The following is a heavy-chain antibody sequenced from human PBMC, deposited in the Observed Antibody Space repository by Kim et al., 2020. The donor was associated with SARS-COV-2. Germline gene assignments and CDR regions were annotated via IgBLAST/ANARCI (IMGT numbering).Heavy chain of an antibody. CDR3: ARGDPYTAMLWGYFDY. D-gene: IGHD5-18*01. CDR1: GGTFSSHA. CDR2: IIPIFGTA. Sequence: SVKVSCKASGGTFSSHAISWVRQAPGQGLEWMGGIIPIFGTANYAQKFQGRVTITADESTSTAYMELSSLRSEDTAVYYCARGDPYTAMLWGYFDYWGQGTLVTVSS. V-gene: IGHV1-69*13. J-gene: IGHJ4*02.